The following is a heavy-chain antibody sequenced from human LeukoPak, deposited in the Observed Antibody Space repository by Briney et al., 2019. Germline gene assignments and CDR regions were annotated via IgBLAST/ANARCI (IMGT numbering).Heavy chain of an antibody. D-gene: IGHD6-19*01. CDR3: AREGQWLSHWFDP. Sequence: SETLSLTCTVSGGSISSYYWSWIRQPPGKGLEWIGYIYYSGSTNYNPSLKSRVTISVDTSKNQFSLKLSSVTAADTAVYYCAREGQWLSHWFDPWGQGTLVTVSS. J-gene: IGHJ5*02. CDR2: IYYSGST. CDR1: GGSISSYY. V-gene: IGHV4-59*12.